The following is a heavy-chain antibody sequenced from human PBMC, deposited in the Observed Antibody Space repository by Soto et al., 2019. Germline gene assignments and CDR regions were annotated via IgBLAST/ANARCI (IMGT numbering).Heavy chain of an antibody. V-gene: IGHV3-15*01. D-gene: IGHD1-26*01. CDR1: GFTFSNAW. CDR3: TTDPHPLRWERDAFDI. Sequence: PGGSLRLSCAASGFTFSNAWMSWVRQAPGKGLEWVGRIKSKTDGGTTDYAAPVKGRFTISRDDSKNTLYLQMNSLKTEDAAVYYCTTDPHPLRWERDAFDIWGQGTMVTVSS. J-gene: IGHJ3*02. CDR2: IKSKTDGGTT.